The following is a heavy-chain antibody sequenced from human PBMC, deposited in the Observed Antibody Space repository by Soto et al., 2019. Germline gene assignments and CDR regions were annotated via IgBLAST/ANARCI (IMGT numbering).Heavy chain of an antibody. CDR2: INKNGGEK. CDR3: ARPWDTAMGSTWNY. Sequence: EVQLVESGGGLVQPGGSLRLSCAASGFTFSSYSMIWVRQAPGKGLEWVANINKNGGEKYYVDSVKGRFTISRDNAKNSLYLPMNSLRAEDTAVYYCARPWDTAMGSTWNYLGQGTLVTVSS. J-gene: IGHJ4*02. V-gene: IGHV3-7*03. D-gene: IGHD5-18*01. CDR1: GFTFSSYS.